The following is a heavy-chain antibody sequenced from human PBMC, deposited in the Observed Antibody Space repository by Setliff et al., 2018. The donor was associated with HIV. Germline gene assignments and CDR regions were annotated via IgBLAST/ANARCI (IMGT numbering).Heavy chain of an antibody. CDR1: GYTFTTYH. Sequence: GASVKVSCKASGYTFTTYHMHWLRQAPGQGLEWMGIINPKNRSTTYAQRLQDRVTMTSDTSTNTFYMELSSLKSEDTAVYYCTRNLYYYASGIHFGVYWGQGTPVTV. J-gene: IGHJ4*02. V-gene: IGHV1-46*01. CDR3: TRNLYYYASGIHFGVY. CDR2: INPKNRST. D-gene: IGHD3-10*01.